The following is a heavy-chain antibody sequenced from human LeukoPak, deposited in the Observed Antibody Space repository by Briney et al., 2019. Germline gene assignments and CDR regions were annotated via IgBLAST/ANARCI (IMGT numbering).Heavy chain of an antibody. CDR3: ARSGLSRFGF. CDR2: FSCSGGST. Sequence: PGGCLRLSCAASGFIFSNYAMGWVRQAPGRGLQWVSAFSCSGGSTYYADSVKGRFTISRHNSRNTLYLQLNSLRAEDTTVYYCARSGLSRFGFWGQGTLVTVSS. D-gene: IGHD2/OR15-2a*01. CDR1: GFIFSNYA. J-gene: IGHJ4*02. V-gene: IGHV3-23*01.